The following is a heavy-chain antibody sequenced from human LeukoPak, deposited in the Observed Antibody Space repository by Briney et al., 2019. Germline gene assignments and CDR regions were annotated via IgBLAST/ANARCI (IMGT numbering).Heavy chain of an antibody. CDR2: ISPNSGDT. CDR1: GYTFTAYD. V-gene: IGHV1-2*02. J-gene: IGHJ4*02. D-gene: IGHD5-18*01. CDR3: ARVGYKYADF. Sequence: ASVKVSCKASGYTFTAYDIHWIRQSPRQGLEWLGWISPNSGDTNYAQNFQGRVTMTSDSSISTVFMELSRLSSDDTAVYFCARVGYKYADFWGQGSQVTVSS.